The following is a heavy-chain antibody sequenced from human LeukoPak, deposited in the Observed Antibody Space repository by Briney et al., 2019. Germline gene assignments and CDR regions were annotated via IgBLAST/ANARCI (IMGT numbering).Heavy chain of an antibody. CDR2: IYTSGST. Sequence: PSETLSLTCTVSGGSTSSYYWCWIPAPAGEGLEWIWRIYTSGSTNYNPALKSRVTMSVDTSKNQFSLKLSSVTAADTAVYYCARSRPFYSGSYYFDYWGQGTLVTVSS. CDR1: GGSTSSYY. D-gene: IGHD1-26*01. CDR3: ARSRPFYSGSYYFDY. J-gene: IGHJ4*02. V-gene: IGHV4-4*07.